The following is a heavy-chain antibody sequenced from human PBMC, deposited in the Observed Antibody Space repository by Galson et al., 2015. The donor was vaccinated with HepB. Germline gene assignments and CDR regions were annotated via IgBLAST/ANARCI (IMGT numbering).Heavy chain of an antibody. CDR3: AKVTGGATVVTRPFDY. D-gene: IGHD4-23*01. V-gene: IGHV3-23*01. CDR1: GFTFSSYA. CDR2: ISGSGGST. Sequence: SLRLSCAASGFTFSSYAMSWVRQAPGKGLEWVSAISGSGGSTYYADSVKGRFTISRDNSKNTLYLQMNSLRAEDTAVYYCAKVTGGATVVTRPFDYWGQGTLVTVSS. J-gene: IGHJ4*02.